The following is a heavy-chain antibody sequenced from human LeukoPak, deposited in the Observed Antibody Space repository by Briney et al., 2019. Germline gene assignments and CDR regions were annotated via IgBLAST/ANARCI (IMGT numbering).Heavy chain of an antibody. Sequence: GGSLRLSCAASGFIFSDYYMSWIRQAPGKGLEWVSAISGSGGSTYYADSVKGRFTISRDNSKNTLYLQMNSLRAEDTAVYYCAKDKGSHYDFWSGYYLLWGQGTLVTVSS. J-gene: IGHJ4*02. V-gene: IGHV3-23*01. D-gene: IGHD3-3*01. CDR3: AKDKGSHYDFWSGYYLL. CDR2: ISGSGGST. CDR1: GFIFSDYY.